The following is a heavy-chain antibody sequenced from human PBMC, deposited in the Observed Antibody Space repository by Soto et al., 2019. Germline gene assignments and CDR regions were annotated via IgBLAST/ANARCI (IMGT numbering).Heavy chain of an antibody. CDR3: ARVGLYDSSGCYSEFSRYYLDY. D-gene: IGHD3-22*01. J-gene: IGHJ4*02. CDR1: AGSISSGDYY. CDR2: IYYSGST. Sequence: SETLSLTCTVSAGSISSGDYYWSWIRQPPGEGLERIGYIYYSGSTYYNPSLKSRVTISVDTSKTQFSLKLSSVTAADTAVYYCARVGLYDSSGCYSEFSRYYLDYWGERSLVTVCS. V-gene: IGHV4-30-4*02.